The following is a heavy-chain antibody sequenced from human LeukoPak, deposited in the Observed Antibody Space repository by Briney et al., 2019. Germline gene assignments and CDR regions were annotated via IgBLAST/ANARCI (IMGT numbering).Heavy chain of an antibody. Sequence: KPSETLSLTCAVYGASISALYWGWIRQPPGKGLEWIAIISDTGTTYYSPSLKSRLTISVDTSKNQFSLTLSSVTAADTAVYYCARRNYPYYFDYWGQGTLVTVSS. CDR1: GASISALY. J-gene: IGHJ4*02. CDR3: ARRNYPYYFDY. V-gene: IGHV4-39*01. D-gene: IGHD1-7*01. CDR2: ISDTGTT.